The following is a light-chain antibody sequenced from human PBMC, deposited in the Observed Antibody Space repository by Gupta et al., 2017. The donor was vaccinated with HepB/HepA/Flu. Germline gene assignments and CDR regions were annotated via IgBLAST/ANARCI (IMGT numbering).Light chain of an antibody. CDR3: SAYTTDNTYV. J-gene: IGLJ1*01. V-gene: IGLV2-18*02. CDR2: EVS. Sequence: QSALTQPPSVSGSPGPSVTITCTGTSCDVGTYNRVSWYQQPPATAPKLMIYEVSNRTAGVPGRFSGSKSGNTASLTISERREEDETDYYCSAYTTDNTYVFGTGTKVTVL. CDR1: SCDVGTYNR.